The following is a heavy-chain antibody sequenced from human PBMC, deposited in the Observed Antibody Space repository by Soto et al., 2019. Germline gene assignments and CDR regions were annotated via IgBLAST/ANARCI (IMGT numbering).Heavy chain of an antibody. Sequence: QVQLVESGGGVVQPGRSLILSCAASGFTFNRHPLHWVRQAPGKGLEWVAVISHDGNNKYYADSVKGRFTISRDNSMNMLYLQMHGLRTEDTAIFYCARASGHIYATLHGPFDHWGQGALVTVSS. D-gene: IGHD2-8*01. J-gene: IGHJ4*02. CDR3: ARASGHIYATLHGPFDH. CDR1: GFTFNRHP. CDR2: ISHDGNNK. V-gene: IGHV3-30-3*01.